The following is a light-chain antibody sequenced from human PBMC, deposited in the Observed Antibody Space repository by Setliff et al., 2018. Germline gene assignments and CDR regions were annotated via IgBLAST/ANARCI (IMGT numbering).Light chain of an antibody. J-gene: IGLJ2*01. V-gene: IGLV2-14*03. Sequence: QSVLTQPASVSGSPGQSNTISCTGTSSDVGAYNYVSWYQRHPGEAPKLLLYDVSNRPSGISNRFSGSKSGSTASLTITGLQAEDEADYFCSSYTSTRTVIFGGGTKVTVL. CDR3: SSYTSTRTVI. CDR2: DVS. CDR1: SSDVGAYNY.